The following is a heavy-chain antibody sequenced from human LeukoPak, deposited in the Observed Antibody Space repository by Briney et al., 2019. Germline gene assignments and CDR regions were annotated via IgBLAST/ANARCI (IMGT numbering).Heavy chain of an antibody. CDR3: AAFDFDY. CDR1: GGSISSYY. D-gene: IGHD2/OR15-2a*01. Sequence: SETLSLTCTVSGGSISSYYWSWIRQPPGKGLEWIGYIYYSGSSNYNPSLKSRLTISVDTSKNQFSLKLSSVTAADTAVYYCAAFDFDYWGQGTLVTVSS. CDR2: IYYSGSS. V-gene: IGHV4-59*08. J-gene: IGHJ4*02.